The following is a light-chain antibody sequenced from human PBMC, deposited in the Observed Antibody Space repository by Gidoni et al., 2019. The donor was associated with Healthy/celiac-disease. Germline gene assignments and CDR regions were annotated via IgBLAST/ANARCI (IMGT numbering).Light chain of an antibody. V-gene: IGLV1-44*01. CDR1: SSNLGSNT. J-gene: IGLJ2*01. CDR3: AAWDDSLNGVV. CDR2: SNN. Sequence: QSVLTQPPSASRTPGLSVTISCSGSSSNLGSNTVNWYQQLPATAPKLLISSNNQRPSGVPDRFSGSKSGTSASLAISGLQSEDEADYYCAAWDDSLNGVVFGGGTKLTVL.